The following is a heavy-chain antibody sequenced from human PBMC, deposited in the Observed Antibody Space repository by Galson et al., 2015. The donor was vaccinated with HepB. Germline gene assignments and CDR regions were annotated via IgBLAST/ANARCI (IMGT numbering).Heavy chain of an antibody. CDR2: INPSGGST. Sequence: SVKVSCKASGYTFTSYYMHWVRQAPGQGLEWMGIINPSGGSTTYAQKFQGRVTMTRDTSTSTVYMELSSLRSEDTAVYYCATERGYCSSGSCYLGSDYWGQGTLVTVSS. V-gene: IGHV1-46*01. CDR3: ATERGYCSSGSCYLGSDY. J-gene: IGHJ4*02. CDR1: GYTFTSYY. D-gene: IGHD2-2*01.